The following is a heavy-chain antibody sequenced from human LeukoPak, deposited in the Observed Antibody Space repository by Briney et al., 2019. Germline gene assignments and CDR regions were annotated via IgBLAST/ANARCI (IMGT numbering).Heavy chain of an antibody. D-gene: IGHD1-14*01. CDR2: ASDGGST. V-gene: IGHV4-59*01. CDR3: ARASTTFDD. J-gene: IGHJ4*02. CDR1: GGSITSYY. Sequence: SETLSLTCSVSGGSITSYYWSWIRPSPGKGLEWIGHASDGGSTNYSPSLKGRVSISVDTSKNQFSLNLRSVTAADTAVYFCARASTTFDDWGQGTLVTVSS.